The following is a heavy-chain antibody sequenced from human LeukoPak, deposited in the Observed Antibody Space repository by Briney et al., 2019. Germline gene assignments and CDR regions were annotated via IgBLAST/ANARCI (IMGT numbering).Heavy chain of an antibody. CDR3: ARTRRGDCRN. CDR1: GYTFTGYY. J-gene: IGHJ4*02. CDR2: INPNSGNT. D-gene: IGHD2-21*02. Sequence: ASVKVSCKASGYTFTGYYMHWVRQAPGQGLEWMGWINPNSGNTGYAQKFQGRVTMTRNTSISTAYMELSSLRSEDTAVYYCARTRRGDCRNWGQGTLVTVSS. V-gene: IGHV1-8*02.